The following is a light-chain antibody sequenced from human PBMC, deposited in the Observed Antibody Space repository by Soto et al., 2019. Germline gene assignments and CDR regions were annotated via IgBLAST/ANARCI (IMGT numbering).Light chain of an antibody. Sequence: QSALTQPPSVSGAPGQRVTISCTGGSSNIGATYDVQWYQQLPGTAPKLLIFGNNDRPSGVPDRFSGSKSGSSASLAITGLQADDEADYYCQSFDSSLSAYVFGSGTKLTVL. CDR2: GNN. CDR3: QSFDSSLSAYV. V-gene: IGLV1-40*01. CDR1: SSNIGATYD. J-gene: IGLJ1*01.